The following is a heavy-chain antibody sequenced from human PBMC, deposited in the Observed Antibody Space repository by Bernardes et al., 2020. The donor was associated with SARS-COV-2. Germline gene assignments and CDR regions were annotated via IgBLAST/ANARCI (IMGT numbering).Heavy chain of an antibody. CDR2: IYGTGTT. V-gene: IGHV3-66*01. CDR3: AREMSTTNSIDY. D-gene: IGHD4-17*01. CDR1: GFTFSSTY. Sequence: GGSLRLSCAASGFTFSSTYMSWVRQAAGRGLEYISVIYGTGTTHYADSVKGRFTISRDNFKNIMYLQMNSLRVEDTAVYYCAREMSTTNSIDYWGQGTLVTVSS. J-gene: IGHJ4*02.